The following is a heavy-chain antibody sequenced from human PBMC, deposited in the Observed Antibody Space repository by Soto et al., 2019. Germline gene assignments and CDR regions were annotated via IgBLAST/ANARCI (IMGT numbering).Heavy chain of an antibody. CDR2: TRNKANSDTT. CDR1: GFTFSDHY. CDR3: ARGGYCVLFICHSDYYGMDV. J-gene: IGHJ6*02. D-gene: IGHD2-15*01. Sequence: GGSLRLSCAASGFTFSDHYMDWVRQAPGKGLEWVGRTRNKANSDTTEYAASVKGRFTISRDDSKNSLYLQMNSLKTEDTAVYYCARGGYCVLFICHSDYYGMDVWGQGITVTVFS. V-gene: IGHV3-72*01.